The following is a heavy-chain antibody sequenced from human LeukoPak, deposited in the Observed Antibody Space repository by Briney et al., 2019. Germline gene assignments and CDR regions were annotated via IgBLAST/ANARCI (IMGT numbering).Heavy chain of an antibody. J-gene: IGHJ6*02. CDR2: IHYSGST. CDR1: GGSISSYY. D-gene: IGHD3-10*01. CDR3: ARGYYGSGIYWGHGMDV. V-gene: IGHV4-59*01. Sequence: SETLSLTCTVSGGSISSYYWSWIRQPPGKGLEWIGYIHYSGSTNYNPSIKSRVTISVDTSKNQFSLKLSSVTAADTAVYYCARGYYGSGIYWGHGMDVWGQGTTVTVPS.